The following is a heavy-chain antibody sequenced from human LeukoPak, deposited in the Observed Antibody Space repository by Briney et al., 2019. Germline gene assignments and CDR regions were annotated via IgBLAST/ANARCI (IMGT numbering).Heavy chain of an antibody. D-gene: IGHD3-9*01. J-gene: IGHJ4*02. CDR2: ISSSGSTI. V-gene: IGHV3-11*04. CDR3: ARVAYDILTGYCYDY. CDR1: GFTFSDYY. Sequence: GGSLRLSCAASGFTFSDYYMSWIRQAPGKGLEWVSYISSSGSTIYYADSVKGRFTISRDNAKNSLYLQMNSLRAEDTAVYYCARVAYDILTGYCYDYWGQGTLVSVSS.